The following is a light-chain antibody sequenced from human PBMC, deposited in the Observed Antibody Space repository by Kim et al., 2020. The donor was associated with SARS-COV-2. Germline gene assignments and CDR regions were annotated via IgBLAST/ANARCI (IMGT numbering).Light chain of an antibody. J-gene: IGKJ1*01. CDR2: AAS. CDR1: QGISSY. V-gene: IGKV1-8*01. CDR3: RQYYSSWT. Sequence: AIRMTQSLSSLSASTGDRVTITCRASQGISSYLAWYQQKPGKAPKLLIYAASTLQSGVPSRFSGSGSGTDFTLTISCLQSEDFATYYCRQYYSSWTFGQGTKVEIK.